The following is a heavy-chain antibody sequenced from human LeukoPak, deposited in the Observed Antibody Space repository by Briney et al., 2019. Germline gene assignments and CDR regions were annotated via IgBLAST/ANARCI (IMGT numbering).Heavy chain of an antibody. D-gene: IGHD3-10*01. CDR3: ATGSYYKGWFDP. J-gene: IGHJ5*02. Sequence: SETLSLTCTVSGYSISSGYYWGWIRQPPGKGLEWIGSIYHSGSTYYNPSLKSRVTISVDTSKNQFSLKLSSVTAADTAVYYCATGSYYKGWFDPWGQGTLVTVSS. CDR1: GYSISSGYY. V-gene: IGHV4-38-2*02. CDR2: IYHSGST.